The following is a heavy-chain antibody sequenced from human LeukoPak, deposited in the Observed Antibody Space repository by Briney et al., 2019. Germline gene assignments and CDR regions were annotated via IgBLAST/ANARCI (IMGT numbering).Heavy chain of an antibody. CDR2: ITPIFGIP. CDR3: ANDYFDY. J-gene: IGHJ4*02. Sequence: GASVNVSCKASGGTFNRYAISWVRQAPGQGLEWMGGITPIFGIPNYAQKFQGRVTITADESTSTAYMELSSLRSDDTAVYYCANDYFDYWGQGTLVTVSS. V-gene: IGHV1-69*13. CDR1: GGTFNRYA.